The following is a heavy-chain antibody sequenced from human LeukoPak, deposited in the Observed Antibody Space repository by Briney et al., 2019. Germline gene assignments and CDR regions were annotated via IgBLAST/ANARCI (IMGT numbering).Heavy chain of an antibody. J-gene: IGHJ4*02. CDR3: ARVDCSGGSCYSGFDY. D-gene: IGHD2-15*01. Sequence: GASVKVSCKASGYTFTSYGISWVRQAPGQGLEWMGWISAYNGNTNYAQKLQGRVTMTTDTSTSTAYMELRSLRSDDTAVYYCARVDCSGGSCYSGFDYWGQGTLVTVPS. CDR1: GYTFTSYG. V-gene: IGHV1-18*01. CDR2: ISAYNGNT.